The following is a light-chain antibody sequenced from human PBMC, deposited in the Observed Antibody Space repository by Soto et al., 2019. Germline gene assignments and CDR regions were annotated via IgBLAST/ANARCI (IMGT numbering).Light chain of an antibody. CDR2: GAF. V-gene: IGKV3-15*01. CDR3: QQYDKWPYT. J-gene: IGKJ2*01. Sequence: EIVMTQSPGTLSVSPVERATVSCRTSQSVDSNLAWYQQKPGQAPRLLIYGAFIRASGFAVRFRGTGSGSEFTLTINSLKSEDGALYYSQQYDKWPYTFGEGTIWEI. CDR1: QSVDSN.